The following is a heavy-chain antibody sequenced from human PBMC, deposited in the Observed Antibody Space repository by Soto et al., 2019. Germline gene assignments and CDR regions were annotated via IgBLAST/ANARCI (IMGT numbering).Heavy chain of an antibody. CDR2: ISHDGSTK. J-gene: IGHJ4*02. D-gene: IGHD5-18*01. Sequence: QVQLVESGGGVVQPGTSLRLSCAASGFTFSSYGMHWVRQAPGKGLAWVAGISHDGSTKYYADSVKGRFTISRDTSKNTLYLQMNSLRVEDTAVYYCANQIQTGHWGQGTLVIVSS. CDR3: ANQIQTGH. CDR1: GFTFSSYG. V-gene: IGHV3-30*18.